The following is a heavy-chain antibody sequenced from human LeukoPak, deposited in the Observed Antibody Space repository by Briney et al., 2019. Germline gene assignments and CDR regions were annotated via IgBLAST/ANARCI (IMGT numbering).Heavy chain of an antibody. Sequence: GGSLRLSCAASGFNFDTYSMNWVRQAPGKGLEWVSFVSSRSSYIYYADSVKGRFTISRDKAKNSLYLQMNSLRAEDTAVYYCARPYGSGSYSAPQYYFGLDVWGKGTTVIVSS. J-gene: IGHJ6*04. CDR1: GFNFDTYS. CDR2: VSSRSSYI. D-gene: IGHD3-10*01. CDR3: ARPYGSGSYSAPQYYFGLDV. V-gene: IGHV3-21*01.